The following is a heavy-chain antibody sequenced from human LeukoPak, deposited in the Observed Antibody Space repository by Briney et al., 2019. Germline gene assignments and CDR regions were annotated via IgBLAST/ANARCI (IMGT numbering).Heavy chain of an antibody. J-gene: IGHJ2*01. CDR3: ARDLGVATNWYFDL. CDR2: IYTSGST. CDR1: GGSISSYY. Sequence: PSETLSLTCTVSGGSISSYYWSWIRQPAGKGLEWIGRIYTSGSTNYNPSLKSRITMSVDTSKNQFSLKPSSVTAADTAVYYCARDLGVATNWYFDLWGRGTLVTVSS. V-gene: IGHV4-4*07. D-gene: IGHD5-12*01.